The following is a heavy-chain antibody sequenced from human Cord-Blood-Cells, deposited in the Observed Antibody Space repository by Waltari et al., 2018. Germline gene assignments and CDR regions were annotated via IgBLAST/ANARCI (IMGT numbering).Heavy chain of an antibody. J-gene: IGHJ4*02. V-gene: IGHV4-34*01. D-gene: IGHD3-10*01. CDR3: ARGRMVQGVIDY. CDR2: INHNGST. Sequence: QVQLQQWGAGLLKPSETLSLTCAVYGGSFSGYYWSWIRQPPGKGLEWMGEINHNGSTNYNPSLKSRVTISVDTAKNQFSLKLSSVTAADTAVYYCARGRMVQGVIDYWGQGTLVTVSS. CDR1: GGSFSGYY.